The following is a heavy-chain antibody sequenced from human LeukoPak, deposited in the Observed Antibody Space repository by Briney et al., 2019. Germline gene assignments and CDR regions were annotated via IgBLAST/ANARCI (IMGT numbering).Heavy chain of an antibody. Sequence: GASVKVSCKASGYTFTSYGISWVRQAPGQGLEWMGWISAYNGNTNYAQKLQGRVTMTTDTSTSTAYMELRSLRSDDTAVYYCARENRNYYDSSGPVDWGQGTLVTVSS. CDR3: ARENRNYYDSSGPVD. V-gene: IGHV1-18*01. J-gene: IGHJ4*02. D-gene: IGHD3-22*01. CDR1: GYTFTSYG. CDR2: ISAYNGNT.